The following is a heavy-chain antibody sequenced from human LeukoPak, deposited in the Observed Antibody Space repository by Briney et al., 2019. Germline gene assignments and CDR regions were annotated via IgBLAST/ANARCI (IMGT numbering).Heavy chain of an antibody. J-gene: IGHJ3*02. Sequence: PGGSLRLSCAASGFTFSSYAKSWVRQAPGKGLEWVSAISGSGGSTYYADSVKGRFTISRDNSKNTLYLQMNSLRAEDTAVYYCAKDRRAARGVGAFDIWGQGTMVTVSS. D-gene: IGHD6-6*01. CDR1: GFTFSSYA. V-gene: IGHV3-23*01. CDR2: ISGSGGST. CDR3: AKDRRAARGVGAFDI.